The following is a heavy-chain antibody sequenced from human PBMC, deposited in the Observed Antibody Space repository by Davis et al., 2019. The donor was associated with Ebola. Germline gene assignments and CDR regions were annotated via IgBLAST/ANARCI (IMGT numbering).Heavy chain of an antibody. Sequence: KVSCKGSGYSFTSYWIGWVRQMPGKGLEWMGIIYPGDSDTRYSPSFQGRVTIAADKSISTAYLQWSSLQASDTAMYYCARHRPFGDYAIDYWGQGTLVTVSS. CDR2: IYPGDSDT. CDR3: ARHRPFGDYAIDY. J-gene: IGHJ4*02. V-gene: IGHV5-51*01. CDR1: GYSFTSYW. D-gene: IGHD4-17*01.